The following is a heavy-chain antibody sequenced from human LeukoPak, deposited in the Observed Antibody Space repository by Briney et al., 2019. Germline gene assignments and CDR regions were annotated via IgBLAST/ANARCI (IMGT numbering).Heavy chain of an antibody. J-gene: IGHJ4*02. V-gene: IGHV1-46*01. CDR3: ARDLKDGSGTSFDY. CDR1: GYIFTDYY. Sequence: ASVKVSCKASGYIFTDYYMHWVRQAPGPGLEWMGIINPSGGSTSYAQKFQGGVTMTRDTSTSTVYMELSSLRSEDTAVYYCARDLKDGSGTSFDYWGQGTLVTVSS. D-gene: IGHD3-10*01. CDR2: INPSGGST.